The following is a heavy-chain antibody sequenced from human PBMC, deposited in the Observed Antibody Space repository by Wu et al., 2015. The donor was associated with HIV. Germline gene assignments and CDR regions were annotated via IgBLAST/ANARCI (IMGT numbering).Heavy chain of an antibody. V-gene: IGHV1-69*05. Sequence: QVQLVQSGAEVKKPGSSVKVSCKASGGTFSSYAISWVRQAPGQGLEWMGGIIPIFGTANYAQKFQGRVTITTDESTSTAYMELSSLRSEDTAVYYCARVGVYSFGGYDFAFDIWGQGTMVTVSS. J-gene: IGHJ3*02. CDR1: GGTFSSYA. D-gene: IGHD5-12*01. CDR2: IIPIFGTA. CDR3: ARVGVYSFGGYDFAFDI.